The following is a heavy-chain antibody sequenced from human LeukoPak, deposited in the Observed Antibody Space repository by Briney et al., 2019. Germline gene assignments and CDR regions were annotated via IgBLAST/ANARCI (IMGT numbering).Heavy chain of an antibody. CDR3: GRGIQVRAMFSSPDD. D-gene: IGHD1-26*01. CDR2: ISSSSSAI. V-gene: IGHV3-48*02. Sequence: GGSLSLSSVAYALILGRLCRNCVRQAPGKGLEWVSYISSSSSAIYYADSVKGRFTISRDNAKNSLYLQMNSLRDEDAAVYYTGRGIQVRAMFSSPDDWGQGTLVTVSS. CDR1: ALILGRLC. J-gene: IGHJ4*02.